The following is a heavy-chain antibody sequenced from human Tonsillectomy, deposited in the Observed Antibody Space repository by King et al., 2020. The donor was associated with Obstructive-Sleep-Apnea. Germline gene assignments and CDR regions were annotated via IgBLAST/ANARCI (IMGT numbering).Heavy chain of an antibody. D-gene: IGHD6-13*01. J-gene: IGHJ4*02. CDR1: GFTFDDYT. V-gene: IGHV3-43*01. CDR2: ISWDGGET. CDR3: AKEGSYSSSWYGYFDD. Sequence: DVQLVESGGVVVQPGGSLRLSCVASGFTFDDYTMYWVRQAPGKGLEWVSLISWDGGETHYADSVKGRFTVSRDNSKTSLNLQMNSLRTEDTALYFCAKEGSYSSSWYGYFDDWGQGTLVTVSS.